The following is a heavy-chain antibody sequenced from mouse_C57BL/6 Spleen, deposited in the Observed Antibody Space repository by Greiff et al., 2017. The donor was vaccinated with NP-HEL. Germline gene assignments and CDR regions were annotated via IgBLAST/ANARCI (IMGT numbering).Heavy chain of an antibody. D-gene: IGHD2-4*01. CDR1: GYTFTGYW. CDR2: ILLGSGST. J-gene: IGHJ1*03. V-gene: IGHV1-9*01. Sequence: VQLQQSGAELMKPGASVMLSCKATGYTFTGYWIEWVKQRPGHGLEWIGEILLGSGSTNYSEKFKGKATFTADTSSNTAYMQLSSLTTEDSAIYYCARYYDYEYFDVWGTGTTVTVTS. CDR3: ARYYDYEYFDV.